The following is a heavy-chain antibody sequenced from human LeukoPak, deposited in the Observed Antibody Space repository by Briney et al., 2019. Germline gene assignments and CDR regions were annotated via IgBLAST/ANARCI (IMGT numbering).Heavy chain of an antibody. D-gene: IGHD6-6*01. Sequence: GGSLRLSCAASGFTFSSYGMHWVRQAPGKGLEWVAFIRYDGSNKYYADSVKGRFTISRDNSKNTLYLQMNSLRAEDTAVYYCARAIAARIWGFDYWGQGTLVTVSS. CDR2: IRYDGSNK. J-gene: IGHJ4*02. CDR1: GFTFSSYG. V-gene: IGHV3-30*02. CDR3: ARAIAARIWGFDY.